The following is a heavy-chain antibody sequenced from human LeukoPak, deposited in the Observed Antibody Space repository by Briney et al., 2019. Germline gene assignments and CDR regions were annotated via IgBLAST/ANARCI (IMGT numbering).Heavy chain of an antibody. Sequence: ASVKVSCKASGYTFTGYYMHWVRQAPGQGLEWMGWINPNSGGTNYAQKFQGRVTMTRDTSTSTAYMELRSLRSDDTAVYYCARDIDGVPFDYWGQGTLVTVSS. CDR3: ARDIDGVPFDY. CDR1: GYTFTGYY. CDR2: INPNSGGT. D-gene: IGHD4-17*01. J-gene: IGHJ4*02. V-gene: IGHV1-2*02.